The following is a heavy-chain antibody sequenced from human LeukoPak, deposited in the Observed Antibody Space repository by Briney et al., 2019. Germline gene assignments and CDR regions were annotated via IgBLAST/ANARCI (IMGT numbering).Heavy chain of an antibody. Sequence: ASVKVSCKASGYTFTSYDINWVRQATGQWLEWMGWVNPNSGNTGYAQKFQGRVTMTRDTSISTAYMELSRLRSDDTAVYYCARDSTTLDYWSQGTLVTVSS. J-gene: IGHJ4*02. V-gene: IGHV1-8*02. CDR3: ARDSTTLDY. CDR2: VNPNSGNT. CDR1: GYTFTSYD. D-gene: IGHD1-26*01.